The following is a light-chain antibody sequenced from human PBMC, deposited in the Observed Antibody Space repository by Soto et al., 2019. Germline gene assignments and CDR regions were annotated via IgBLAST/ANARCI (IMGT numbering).Light chain of an antibody. CDR1: QSVSSY. J-gene: IGKJ1*01. Sequence: EIVLTQSPATLSLSPGERATLSCRASQSVSSYLAWYQQKPGQAPRLLIYDASNRATGIPARFSGSGSGTDVTLTITSPLPEHFAVYYGQQRSNWPPCTFGQGTKVEIK. V-gene: IGKV3-11*01. CDR3: QQRSNWPPCT. CDR2: DAS.